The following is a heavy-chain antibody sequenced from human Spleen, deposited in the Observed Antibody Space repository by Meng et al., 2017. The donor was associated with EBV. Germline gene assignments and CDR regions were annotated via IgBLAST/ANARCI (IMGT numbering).Heavy chain of an antibody. J-gene: IGHJ5*02. CDR1: GGSFTGYY. D-gene: IGHD4-17*01. Sequence: QVQLQQGGAGLLKPSETLALHCAVDGGSFTGYYWTWIRQPPGKGREWIGEISRSGSTNYNPSLKSRGTISVGTSKNQFSLKLSSVTAADTAVYYCARGETKDDYGDVNWFDPWGQGTLVTVSS. V-gene: IGHV4-34*01. CDR2: ISRSGST. CDR3: ARGETKDDYGDVNWFDP.